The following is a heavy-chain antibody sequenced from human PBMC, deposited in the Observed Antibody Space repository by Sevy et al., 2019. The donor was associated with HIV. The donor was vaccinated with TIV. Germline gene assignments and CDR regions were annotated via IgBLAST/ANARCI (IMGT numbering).Heavy chain of an antibody. CDR1: GFIFDYYG. Sequence: GGSLRLSCAASGFIFDYYGMHWVSQAPGKGLEWVALISHDGSKKYYADSVKGRFTISRDNSKNTLYLQMNTLRRDDTAAYFCTKDPPVYGDFPYGMDVWGQGTTVTVSS. D-gene: IGHD4-17*01. CDR2: ISHDGSKK. J-gene: IGHJ6*02. V-gene: IGHV3-30*18. CDR3: TKDPPVYGDFPYGMDV.